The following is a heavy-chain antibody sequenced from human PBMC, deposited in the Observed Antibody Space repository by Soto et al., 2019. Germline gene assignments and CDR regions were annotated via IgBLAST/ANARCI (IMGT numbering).Heavy chain of an antibody. V-gene: IGHV3-33*01. Sequence: HPGESLRLSCAASGFTFSSYGMHWVRQAPGKGLEWVAVIWYDGSNKYYADSVKGRFTISRDNSKNTLYLQMNSLRAEDTAVYYCARQPDCSSTSCYSWSYYYGMDVWGQGTTVTVSS. CDR3: ARQPDCSSTSCYSWSYYYGMDV. D-gene: IGHD2-2*02. J-gene: IGHJ6*02. CDR1: GFTFSSYG. CDR2: IWYDGSNK.